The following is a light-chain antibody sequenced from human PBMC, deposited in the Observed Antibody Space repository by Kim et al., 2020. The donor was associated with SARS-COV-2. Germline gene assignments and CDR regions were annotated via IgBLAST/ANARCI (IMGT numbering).Light chain of an antibody. CDR1: KLGDKY. V-gene: IGLV3-1*01. CDR2: QDT. CDR3: QVWDSSTKGV. J-gene: IGLJ3*02. Sequence: VSPGKTASITCSGEKLGDKYVCWYQQKPGQSPAPVIFQDTKRPAGIPERFSGSKSGNTATLTISGTQPTDEAYYYCQVWDSSTKGVFGGGTKVTVL.